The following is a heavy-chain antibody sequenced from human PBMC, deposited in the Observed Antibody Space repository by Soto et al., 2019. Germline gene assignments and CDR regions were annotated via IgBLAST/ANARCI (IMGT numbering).Heavy chain of an antibody. CDR2: ITGGGDKT. CDR1: GFTFINHA. D-gene: IGHD3-16*01. V-gene: IGHV3-23*01. Sequence: EVQLLESGGGLVQHGGSLRLSCVGSGFTFINHAMNWVRQAPGKGLEWVSGITGGGDKTFDADSVKGRFTISRDNSKNTVNLQMNRLRADDTAVYSCVRKVLGSTSRPEYWYFDLWGRGTLVTVSS. J-gene: IGHJ2*01. CDR3: VRKVLGSTSRPEYWYFDL.